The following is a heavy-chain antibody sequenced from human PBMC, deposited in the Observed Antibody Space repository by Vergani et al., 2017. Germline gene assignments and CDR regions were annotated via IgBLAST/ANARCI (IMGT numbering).Heavy chain of an antibody. Sequence: QVQLQQWGGGLLKPSETLSLTCVVNGGSFTSYHWTWIRQSPGEGLEWVGDIDHTGRPDYNTSLKSRLNMSVDKSRNQFSLTLNSVTATDTALYFCARSNTETNGHLYYYYYMDVWGQGTAVTVS. J-gene: IGHJ6*03. V-gene: IGHV4-34*01. D-gene: IGHD4-11*01. CDR1: GGSFTSYH. CDR3: ARSNTETNGHLYYYYYMDV. CDR2: IDHTGRP.